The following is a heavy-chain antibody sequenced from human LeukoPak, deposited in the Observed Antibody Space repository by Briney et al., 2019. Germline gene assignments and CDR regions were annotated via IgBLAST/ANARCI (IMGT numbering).Heavy chain of an antibody. V-gene: IGHV3-74*01. CDR1: GFTFSSYW. Sequence: GGSLRLSCAASGFTFSSYWMHCVRQAPWKGLVWVSRIMGDGSTTNYADSVKGRFTISRDNARSSLYLQMNSLRVEDTAVYYCARARIAVAGALTAFDYWGQGTLVTVSS. CDR3: ARARIAVAGALTAFDY. CDR2: IMGDGSTT. D-gene: IGHD6-19*01. J-gene: IGHJ4*02.